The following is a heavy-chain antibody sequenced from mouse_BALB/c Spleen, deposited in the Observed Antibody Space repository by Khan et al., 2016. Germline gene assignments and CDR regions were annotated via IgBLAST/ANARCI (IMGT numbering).Heavy chain of an antibody. D-gene: IGHD2-4*01. V-gene: IGHV14-3*02. CDR2: IDPANGKT. J-gene: IGHJ3*01. CDR3: ARSPDDYDVGFAY. CDR1: GFNIKDTY. Sequence: EVQLQESGAELVKPGASVKLSCTASGFNIKDTYMHWVKQRPEQGLEWIGRIDPANGKTKYDPKFQGKATITADTSSNTAYLQLSSLTSEDTAVYYCARSPDDYDVGFAYWGQGTLVTVSA.